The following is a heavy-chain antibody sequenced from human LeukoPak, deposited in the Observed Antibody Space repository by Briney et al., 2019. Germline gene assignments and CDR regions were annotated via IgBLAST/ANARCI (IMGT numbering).Heavy chain of an antibody. J-gene: IGHJ4*02. CDR1: GYSFTTYW. CDR3: ARLVAVRPVDY. CDR2: IYPGDSDT. Sequence: GESLKISCQGSGYSFTTYWIGWVCQMPGKGLEWMGIIYPGDSDTRYSPSFQGQVTISADKSISTAYLQWSSLKASDTAMYYCARLVAVRPVDYGGQGTLVTVSS. D-gene: IGHD6-6*01. V-gene: IGHV5-51*01.